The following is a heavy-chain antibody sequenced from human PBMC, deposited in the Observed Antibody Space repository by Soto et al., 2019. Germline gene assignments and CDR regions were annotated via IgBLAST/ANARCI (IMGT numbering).Heavy chain of an antibody. J-gene: IGHJ4*02. Sequence: VQLVESGGGVVQPGRSLRLSCAASGFTFSDYAMHWVRQAPGKGLEWVAVVSRDGRNTHYAYSVKGRFTISRDSSKSKVSLEMTNLRADDTAVYYCAKGGRQWLVTSDFNYWGQGAMVTVSS. CDR1: GFTFSDYA. D-gene: IGHD6-19*01. CDR2: VSRDGRNT. CDR3: AKGGRQWLVTSDFNY. V-gene: IGHV3-30*18.